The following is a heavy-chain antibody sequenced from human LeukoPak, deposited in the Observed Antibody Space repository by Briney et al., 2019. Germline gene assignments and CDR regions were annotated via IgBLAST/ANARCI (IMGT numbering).Heavy chain of an antibody. J-gene: IGHJ4*02. CDR3: ARDLIDHGSGSTLNY. D-gene: IGHD3-10*01. V-gene: IGHV7-4-1*02. CDR1: GYTVTSYA. Sequence: ASVKVSCKASGYTVTSYAMNWVRQAPGQGLEWLGWINTNTGNPTYAQGFTGRFVFSLDTSVSTAYLQISSLKAEDTAVYYCARDLIDHGSGSTLNYWGQGTLVTVSS. CDR2: INTNTGNP.